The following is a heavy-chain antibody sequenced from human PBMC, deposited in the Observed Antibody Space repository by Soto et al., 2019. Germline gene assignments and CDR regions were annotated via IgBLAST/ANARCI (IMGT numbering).Heavy chain of an antibody. Sequence: GVSMRLSCAASGLTFSSYSMNWVRQAPGKGLEWVSYISSSSSTIYYSDSVKGRFTISRDNAKNSLYPQMNSLRAEDTAVYYCAVGEESRYYYYGMDVWGQGTTVTVSS. J-gene: IGHJ6*02. V-gene: IGHV3-48*01. CDR2: ISSSSSTI. CDR3: AVGEESRYYYYGMDV. CDR1: GLTFSSYS.